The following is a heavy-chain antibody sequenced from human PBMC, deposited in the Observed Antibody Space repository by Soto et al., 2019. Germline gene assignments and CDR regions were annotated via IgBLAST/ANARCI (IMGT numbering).Heavy chain of an antibody. J-gene: IGHJ5*02. CDR1: GGSFSGYY. CDR2: INHSGST. Sequence: QVQLQQWGAGLLKPSETLSLTCAVYGGSFSGYYWSWIRQPPGKGLEWIGEINHSGSTNYNPSLKSRATISVDTSKNQFSLKLTSVTAADTAVYYCARDLVAEAAPPPNCFDPWGQGTLVTVSS. V-gene: IGHV4-34*01. D-gene: IGHD2-15*01. CDR3: ARDLVAEAAPPPNCFDP.